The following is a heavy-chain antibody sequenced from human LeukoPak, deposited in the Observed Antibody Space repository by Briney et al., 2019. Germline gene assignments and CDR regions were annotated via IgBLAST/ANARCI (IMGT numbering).Heavy chain of an antibody. CDR1: GGSISSYY. V-gene: IGHV4-59*01. J-gene: IGHJ2*01. D-gene: IGHD6-13*01. Sequence: SETLSLTCTVSGGSISSYYWSWIRQPPGKGLEWIGYIYYSGSTNYNPSLKSRVTISVDTSKNQFSLKLSSVTAADTAVYYCARVYYSSSYDYWYFNLWGRGTLVTVSS. CDR2: IYYSGST. CDR3: ARVYYSSSYDYWYFNL.